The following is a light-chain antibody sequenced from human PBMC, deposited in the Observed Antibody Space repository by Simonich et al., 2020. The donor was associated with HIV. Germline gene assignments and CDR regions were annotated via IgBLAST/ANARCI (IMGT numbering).Light chain of an antibody. V-gene: IGKV3-15*01. CDR1: QSVSSN. CDR2: GAS. CDR3: QQYNNWPLF. Sequence: EIVMTQSPATLSVSPGERVTLSCRASQSVSSNLAWYQQKPGQAPRLLNYGASTRATGIPARFSGSGSGTEFTLTINSMQSEDFAVYYCQQYNNWPLFFGQGAKLEIK. J-gene: IGKJ2*01.